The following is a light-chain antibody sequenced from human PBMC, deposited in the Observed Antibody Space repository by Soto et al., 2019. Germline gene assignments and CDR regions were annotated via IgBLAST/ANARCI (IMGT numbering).Light chain of an antibody. CDR3: QQYVNWPKT. J-gene: IGKJ1*01. CDR1: RTVLSSSNNKNF. V-gene: IGKV4-1*01. Sequence: DIVMTQSPDSLAVSLGGRATINCKSSRTVLSSSNNKNFLAWYQKKVGQPPRLLIYWASTRDSGVPDRFSGSGSGTDFTLTISSLQAEDVAVYYCQQYVNWPKTFGHGTKVDIK. CDR2: WAS.